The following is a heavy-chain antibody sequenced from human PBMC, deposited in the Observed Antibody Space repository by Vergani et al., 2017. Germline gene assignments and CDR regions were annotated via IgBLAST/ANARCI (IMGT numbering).Heavy chain of an antibody. D-gene: IGHD1-26*01. CDR2: INPSGGST. J-gene: IGHJ6*02. CDR1: GYTFTSYY. CDR3: ARPHQVGYGMDV. V-gene: IGHV1-46*01. Sequence: QVQLVQSGAEVKKPGASVKVSCKASGYTFTSYYMHWVRQAPGQGLEWMGIINPSGGSTSYAQKFQGRVTMTRDTSTSTVYMELSSLISEDTAVYYCARPHQVGYGMDVWGQGTTVTVSS.